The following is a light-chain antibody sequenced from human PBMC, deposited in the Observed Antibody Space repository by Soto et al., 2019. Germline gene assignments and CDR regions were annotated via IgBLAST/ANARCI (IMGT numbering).Light chain of an antibody. Sequence: DLQLTQSPSFLSASVGDRVTITCRASQGISSYVAWYQQKPGKAPKLLIYAASTLQSGVTSRFSGSGSGTEFTLTISSLQPADFATYYCQQLNSYPLTFGGGTKVEIK. CDR3: QQLNSYPLT. CDR1: QGISSY. CDR2: AAS. J-gene: IGKJ4*01. V-gene: IGKV1-9*01.